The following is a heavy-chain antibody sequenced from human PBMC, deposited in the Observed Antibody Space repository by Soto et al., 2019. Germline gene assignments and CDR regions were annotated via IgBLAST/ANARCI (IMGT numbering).Heavy chain of an antibody. CDR2: ISSSSSYI. D-gene: IGHD3-10*01. CDR3: AREGVQHGSGPYYYYGMDV. Sequence: GGSLRLSCAASGFTFSSYIINWVRQAPGKGLEWVSSISSSSSYIYYADSVKGRFTISRDNAKNSLYLQMNSLRAEDTAVYYCAREGVQHGSGPYYYYGMDVWGQGTTVTVSS. J-gene: IGHJ6*02. CDR1: GFTFSSYI. V-gene: IGHV3-21*01.